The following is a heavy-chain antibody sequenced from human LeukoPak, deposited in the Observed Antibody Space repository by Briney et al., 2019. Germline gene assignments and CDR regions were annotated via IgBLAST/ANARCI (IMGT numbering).Heavy chain of an antibody. CDR1: GGTFSSYA. D-gene: IGHD1-1*01. J-gene: IGHJ3*02. V-gene: IGHV1-69*05. CDR3: ARATLLERGAFDI. Sequence: SVKVSCKASGGTFSSYAISWVRQAPGQGLEWMGGIIPIFGTANYAQKFQGRVTITRNTSISTAYMELSSLRSEDTAVYYCARATLLERGAFDIWGQGTMVTVSS. CDR2: IIPIFGTA.